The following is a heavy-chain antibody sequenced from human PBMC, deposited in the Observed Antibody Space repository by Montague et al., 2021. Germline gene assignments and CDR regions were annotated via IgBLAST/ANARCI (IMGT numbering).Heavy chain of an antibody. CDR1: RSRINSDYY. V-gene: IGHV4-38-2*02. CDR2: VSHGGRT. CDR3: ARERDRYYYMDI. J-gene: IGHJ6*03. Sequence: SETLSLTSTVSRSRINSDYYWGWIRQPPGKGLEWMGSVSHGGRTYYNPSLKSRVTISVDTSNNHFSLKLSSVTAADTAMYYCARERDRYYYMDIWGKGTTITVSS.